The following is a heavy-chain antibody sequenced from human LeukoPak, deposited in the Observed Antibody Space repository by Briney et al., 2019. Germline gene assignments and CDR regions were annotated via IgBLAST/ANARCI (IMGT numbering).Heavy chain of an antibody. CDR1: GFTFDDYA. CDR3: ASFGISWRSSY. D-gene: IGHD2-21*01. Sequence: PGRSLRLSCAASGFTFDDYAMHWVRQAPGKGLEWVSGISWNSGSIGYADSVKGRFTISRDNAKNSLYLHMNSLRAEDTAVYYCASFGISWRSSYWGQGTLVTVSS. V-gene: IGHV3-9*01. CDR2: ISWNSGSI. J-gene: IGHJ4*02.